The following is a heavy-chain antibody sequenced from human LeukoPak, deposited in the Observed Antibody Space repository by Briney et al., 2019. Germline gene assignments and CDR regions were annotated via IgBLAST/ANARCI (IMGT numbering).Heavy chain of an antibody. CDR2: IRSKAYGGTT. J-gene: IGHJ3*02. CDR1: GFTFGDYA. D-gene: IGHD5-12*01. V-gene: IGHV3-49*04. CDR3: TPEYSGYDSAVIAAAGGGAYDAFDI. Sequence: PGRSLRLSCTASGFTFGDYAMSWVRQAPGKGLEWVGFIRSKAYGGTTEYAASVKGRFTISRDDSKSIAYLQMNSLKTEDTAVYYCTPEYSGYDSAVIAAAGGGAYDAFDIWGQGTMVTVSS.